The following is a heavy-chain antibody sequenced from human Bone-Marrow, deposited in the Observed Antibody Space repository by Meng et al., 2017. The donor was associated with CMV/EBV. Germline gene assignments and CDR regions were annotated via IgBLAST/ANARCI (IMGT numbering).Heavy chain of an antibody. V-gene: IGHV4-59*12. CDR2: IYNTGST. J-gene: IGHJ4*02. D-gene: IGHD1-26*01. CDR3: ARGRRRIVGATD. CDR1: GGSISEYY. Sequence: SETLSLTCSVSGGSISEYYWSWIRQSPGKGLEWIGYIYNTGSTNYNPSLKSRVIISVDTSKNQFSLKLSSVTAADTAVYYCARGRRRIVGATDWGQGTLVTVSS.